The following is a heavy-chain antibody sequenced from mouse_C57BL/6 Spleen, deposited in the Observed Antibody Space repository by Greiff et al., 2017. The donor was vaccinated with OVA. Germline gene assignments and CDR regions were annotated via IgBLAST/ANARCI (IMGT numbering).Heavy chain of an antibody. CDR1: GYTFTSYW. CDR3: ARWIYGYDVGGYYAMDY. J-gene: IGHJ4*01. D-gene: IGHD2-2*01. Sequence: QVQLQQPGAELVKPGASVKLSCKASGYTFTSYWMHWVKQRPGRGLEWIGRIDPNSGGTKYNEKFKSKATLTVVKPSSTAYMQLSSLTSEDSAVYYCARWIYGYDVGGYYAMDYWGQGTSVTVSS. V-gene: IGHV1-72*01. CDR2: IDPNSGGT.